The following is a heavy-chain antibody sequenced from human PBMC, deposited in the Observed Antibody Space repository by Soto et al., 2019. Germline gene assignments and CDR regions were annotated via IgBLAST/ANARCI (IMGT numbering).Heavy chain of an antibody. D-gene: IGHD6-13*01. J-gene: IGHJ4*02. CDR1: GFTFTDYA. CDR3: ARGSSGYISSWYYFDY. CDR2: ISGIGGST. V-gene: IGHV3-23*01. Sequence: PGGSLRLSCAASGFTFTDYALSWVRQAPGKGLEWVATISGIGGSTYLADSVKGRLSISRDNSKNTVSLLMNSLRAEDTAVYFCARGSSGYISSWYYFDYWGGGTMVTVYS.